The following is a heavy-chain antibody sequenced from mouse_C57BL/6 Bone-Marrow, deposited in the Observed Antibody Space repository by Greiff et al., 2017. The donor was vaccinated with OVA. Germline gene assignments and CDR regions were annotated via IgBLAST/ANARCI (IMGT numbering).Heavy chain of an antibody. J-gene: IGHJ1*03. CDR3: AIYYGSSYGWYFDV. V-gene: IGHV1-81*01. CDR2: IYPRSGNT. CDR1: GYTFTSYG. D-gene: IGHD1-1*01. Sequence: VQLQQPGPELVKPGASVKLSCKASGYTFTSYGISWVKQRTGQGLEWIGEIYPRSGNTYYNEKFKGKATLTADKSSSTAYMELRSLTSEDSAVYFCAIYYGSSYGWYFDVWGTGTTVTVSS.